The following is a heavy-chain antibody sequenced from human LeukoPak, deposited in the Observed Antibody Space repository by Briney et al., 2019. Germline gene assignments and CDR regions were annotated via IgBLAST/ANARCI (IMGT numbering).Heavy chain of an antibody. CDR1: GYTFTSYG. J-gene: IGHJ2*01. CDR2: ISAYNGDT. D-gene: IGHD2-2*01. V-gene: IGHV1-18*01. CDR3: ARLGYCSSTSCYDWYFDL. Sequence: ASVKVSCKASGYTFTSYGISWVRQAPGQGLEWMGWISAYNGDTNYAQKLQGRVTMTTDTSTSTAYMELRSLRSDDTAVYYCARLGYCSSTSCYDWYFDLWGRGTLVTVSS.